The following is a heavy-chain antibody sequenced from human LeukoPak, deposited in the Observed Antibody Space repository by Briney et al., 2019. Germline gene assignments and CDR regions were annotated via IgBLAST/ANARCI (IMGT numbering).Heavy chain of an antibody. J-gene: IGHJ4*02. CDR3: ARGMNGVGGYDILIDY. Sequence: GGSLRLSCAASGFTFSSYEMNWVRQAPGKGLEWVSYISRDAASIYYADSVRGRFTISRDNAKNSLFLQVYSLRDEDTAVYYCARGMNGVGGYDILIDYWGQGTLVTVSS. D-gene: IGHD3-9*01. CDR1: GFTFSSYE. V-gene: IGHV3-48*03. CDR2: ISRDAASI.